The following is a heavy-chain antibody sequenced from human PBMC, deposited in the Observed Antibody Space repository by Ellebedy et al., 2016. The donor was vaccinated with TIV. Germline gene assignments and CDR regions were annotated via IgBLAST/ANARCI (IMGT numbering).Heavy chain of an antibody. CDR1: GFTFSDYS. V-gene: IGHV3-21*01. CDR2: IGGLDTNT. J-gene: IGHJ4*02. CDR3: ARRALWFGDFPDYYLDY. D-gene: IGHD3-10*01. Sequence: GESLKISCAASGFTFSDYSMNWVRQAPGKGLEWISTIGGLDTNTHYADSVKGRFTISRDNAKNSLDLQMNGLRAEDTAVYYCARRALWFGDFPDYYLDYWGQGTLVAVSS.